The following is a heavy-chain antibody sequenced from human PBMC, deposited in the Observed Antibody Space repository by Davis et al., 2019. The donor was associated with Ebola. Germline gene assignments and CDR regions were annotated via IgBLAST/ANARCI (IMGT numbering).Heavy chain of an antibody. V-gene: IGHV1-8*02. J-gene: IGHJ6*02. CDR3: ARGFTTDYYYYGMDV. CDR1: GYTFTNQL. CDR2: ITHNNGNT. D-gene: IGHD1-26*01. Sequence: ASVKVSCKASGYTFTNQLISWVRQAPGQGLEWMGWITHNNGNTNYAQKFQGRVTMTRNTSISTAYMELSSLRSEDTAVYYCARGFTTDYYYYGMDVWGQGTTVTVSS.